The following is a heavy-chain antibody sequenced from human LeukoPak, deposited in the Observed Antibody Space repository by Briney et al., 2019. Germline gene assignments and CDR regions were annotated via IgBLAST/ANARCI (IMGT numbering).Heavy chain of an antibody. CDR2: ISGSGGST. Sequence: PGGSLRLSCAASGFTFSSYAMSWVRQALGKGLEWVSAISGSGGSTYYADSVKGRFTISRDNSKNTLYLQMNSLRAEDTAVYYCAYDSSSARRFDYWGQGTLVTVSS. CDR1: GFTFSSYA. J-gene: IGHJ4*02. CDR3: AYDSSSARRFDY. V-gene: IGHV3-23*01. D-gene: IGHD6-6*01.